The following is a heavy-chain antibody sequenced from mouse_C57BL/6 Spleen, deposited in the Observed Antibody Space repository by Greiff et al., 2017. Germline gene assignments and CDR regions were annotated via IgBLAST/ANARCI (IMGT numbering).Heavy chain of an antibody. D-gene: IGHD6-1*01. Sequence: EVKVEESGGGLVQPGGSMKLSCVASGFTFSNYWMNWVRQSPEKGLEWVAQIRLKSDNYATHYAESVKGRFTISRDDSKSSVYLQKNNLRAEDTGIYYCTGNLRFAYWGQGTLVTVSA. CDR1: GFTFSNYW. V-gene: IGHV6-3*01. J-gene: IGHJ3*01. CDR2: IRLKSDNYAT. CDR3: TGNLRFAY.